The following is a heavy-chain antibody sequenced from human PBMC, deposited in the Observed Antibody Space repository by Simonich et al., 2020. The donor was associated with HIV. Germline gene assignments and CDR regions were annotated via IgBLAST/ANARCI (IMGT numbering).Heavy chain of an antibody. J-gene: IGHJ2*01. D-gene: IGHD4-4*01. CDR3: AKEHDSSYWYFDL. Sequence: EVQLLESGGGLVQPGGSLRLSCAASGFTFSSYAMSWVRQAPGKGLEWVSGIRGSGGSTYYADSVKGRFTISRDNSKNTLYLQMNSLRAEDTAVYYCAKEHDSSYWYFDLWGRGTLVTVSS. CDR2: IRGSGGST. V-gene: IGHV3-23*01. CDR1: GFTFSSYA.